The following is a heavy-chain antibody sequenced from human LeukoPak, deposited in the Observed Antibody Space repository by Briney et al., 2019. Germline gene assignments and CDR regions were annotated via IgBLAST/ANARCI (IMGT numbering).Heavy chain of an antibody. CDR3: VRNNNNDY. D-gene: IGHD2/OR15-2a*01. CDR1: GLSFSSHA. V-gene: IGHV3-30*02. CDR2: ISYDGSTK. J-gene: IGHJ4*02. Sequence: PGGSLRLSCAASGLSFSSHAMHWVRQAPGKGLEWVAFISYDGSTKTYADSVKGRFTTSRDISLRLQMNSLRAEDTAVYYCVRNNNNDYWGQGTLVTVSS.